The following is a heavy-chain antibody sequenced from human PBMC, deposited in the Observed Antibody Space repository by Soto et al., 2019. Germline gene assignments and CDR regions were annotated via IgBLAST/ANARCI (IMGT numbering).Heavy chain of an antibody. CDR3: ETAAASTGWEHIDY. D-gene: IGHD6-19*01. CDR2: ISGDAGFT. Sequence: PGGSLRLSCAASGLTFSNYAMTWVRQVPGKGLEWVSSISGDAGFTYFADSVKDRFTISRDNSKNTLYLQMNSLRADDTALYYCETAAASTGWEHIDYWGQGTLVTVSS. J-gene: IGHJ4*02. V-gene: IGHV3-23*01. CDR1: GLTFSNYA.